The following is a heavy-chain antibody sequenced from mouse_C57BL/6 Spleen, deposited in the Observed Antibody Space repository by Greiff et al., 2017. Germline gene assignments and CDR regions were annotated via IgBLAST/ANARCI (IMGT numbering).Heavy chain of an antibody. Sequence: QVQLQQPGAELVKPGASVKVSCKASGYTFTSYWMHWVKQRPGQGLEWIGRIHPSASDTNYNQKFKGKATLTVDKSSSTAYMQLSSLTSEDSAVXYCAILTGPWFAYWGQGTLVTVSA. J-gene: IGHJ3*01. V-gene: IGHV1-74*01. CDR2: IHPSASDT. D-gene: IGHD4-1*01. CDR1: GYTFTSYW. CDR3: AILTGPWFAY.